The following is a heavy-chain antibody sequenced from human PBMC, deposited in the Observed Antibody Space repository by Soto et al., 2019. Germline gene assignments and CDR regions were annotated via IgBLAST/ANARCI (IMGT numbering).Heavy chain of an antibody. CDR3: AVTDLPFRPLTEPTENGMDV. D-gene: IGHD3-3*02. V-gene: IGHV1-58*01. Sequence: ELVQSGPEAREPXTXVXXSCXXXGXSFXDXAVXXVRXXXXQXXEXXXXXXVVNGNTNYAQKFEGRVTLTRDASTSTSHMELTSLSSEDTAVYFCAVTDLPFRPLTEPTENGMDVWGQGTTVTVSS. J-gene: IGHJ6*02. CDR1: GXSFXDXA. CDR2: XXVVNGNT.